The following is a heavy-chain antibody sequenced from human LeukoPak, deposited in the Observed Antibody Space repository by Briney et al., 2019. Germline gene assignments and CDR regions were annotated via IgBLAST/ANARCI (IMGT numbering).Heavy chain of an antibody. CDR1: GYTFTGYY. CDR2: INPNSGGT. V-gene: IGHV1-2*06. J-gene: IGHJ4*02. D-gene: IGHD3-22*01. Sequence: ASVKVSCKASGYTFTGYYTHWVRQAPGQGLEWMGRINPNSGGTNYAQKFQGRVTMTRDTSISTAYMELSRLRSDDTAVYYCASWGLSYDSSGYPIDYWGQGTLVTVSS. CDR3: ASWGLSYDSSGYPIDY.